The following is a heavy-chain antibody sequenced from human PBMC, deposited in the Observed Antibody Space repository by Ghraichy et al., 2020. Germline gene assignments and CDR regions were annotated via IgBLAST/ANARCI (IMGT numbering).Heavy chain of an antibody. CDR1: GFTFSGYG. CDR3: AKRPPSDYYYYMDV. Sequence: GGSLRLSCAASGFTFSGYGMHWVRQAPGKGLEWVAFIRYDGSNKYYADSVKGRFTISRDNSKNTLYLQMNSLRAEDTAVYYCAKRPPSDYYYYMDVWGKGTTVTVSS. J-gene: IGHJ6*03. V-gene: IGHV3-30*02. CDR2: IRYDGSNK.